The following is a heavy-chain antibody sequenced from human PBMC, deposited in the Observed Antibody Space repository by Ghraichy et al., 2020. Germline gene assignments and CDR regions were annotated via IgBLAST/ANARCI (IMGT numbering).Heavy chain of an antibody. CDR2: IIPILGIA. V-gene: IGHV1-69*02. Sequence: PVKVSCKASGGTFSSYTISWVRQAPGQGLEWMGRIIPILGIANYAQKFQGRVTITADKSTSTAYMELSSLRSEDTAVYYCASPSLTGYYNVGFSGAKYYYYGMDVWGQGTTVTVSS. CDR3: ASPSLTGYYNVGFSGAKYYYYGMDV. D-gene: IGHD3-9*01. CDR1: GGTFSSYT. J-gene: IGHJ6*02.